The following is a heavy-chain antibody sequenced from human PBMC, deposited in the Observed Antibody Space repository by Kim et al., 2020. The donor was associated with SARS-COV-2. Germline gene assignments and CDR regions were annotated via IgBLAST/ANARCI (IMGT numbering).Heavy chain of an antibody. J-gene: IGHJ6*02. CDR1: GFTFTSYA. Sequence: GGSLRLSCAASGFTFTSYAMIWVRQAPGKGLEWVSVIYSGGSITYYADSVKGRFTISRDNSRNTLYLQMISLRAEDTAVYYCARPVGAAGYGMDVWGQGTTVTVSS. CDR2: IYSGGSIT. V-gene: IGHV3-23*03. D-gene: IGHD2-15*01. CDR3: ARPVGAAGYGMDV.